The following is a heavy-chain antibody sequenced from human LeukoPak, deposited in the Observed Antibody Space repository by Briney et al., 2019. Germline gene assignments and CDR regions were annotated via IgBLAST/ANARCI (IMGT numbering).Heavy chain of an antibody. D-gene: IGHD2-2*01. CDR3: ARDKTSEYCSSTSCYGVTRWFDP. J-gene: IGHJ5*02. Sequence: PSQTLSLTCTVSGGSISSGSYYWSWIRQPAGKGLEWIGRMYTSGNTNYNPSLKSRVTISVDTSKNQFSLKLSSVTAADTAVYYCARDKTSEYCSSTSCYGVTRWFDPWGQGTLVTVSS. CDR2: MYTSGNT. V-gene: IGHV4-61*02. CDR1: GGSISSGSYY.